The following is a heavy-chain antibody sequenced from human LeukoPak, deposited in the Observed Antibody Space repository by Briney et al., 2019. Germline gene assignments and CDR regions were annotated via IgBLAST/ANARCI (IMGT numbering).Heavy chain of an antibody. CDR2: INTNSGDT. D-gene: IGHD2-15*01. CDR1: GDTFTGYY. V-gene: IGHV1-2*02. Sequence: ASVKVSCKASGDTFTGYYMHWVRQAPGQGPEWMGWINTNSGDTKSAQKSEGRVTMTRDTSISTVSMELSGLKSDDTALYYCAREYGSGGWYSAGFDSWGQGTLVTVSS. CDR3: AREYGSGGWYSAGFDS. J-gene: IGHJ4*02.